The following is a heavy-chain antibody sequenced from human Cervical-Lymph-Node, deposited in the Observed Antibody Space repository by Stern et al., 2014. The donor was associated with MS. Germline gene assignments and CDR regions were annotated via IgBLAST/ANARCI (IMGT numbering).Heavy chain of an antibody. V-gene: IGHV4-61*02. D-gene: IGHD3-9*01. J-gene: IGHJ6*02. CDR3: ARDCRLRYFDNYGMDV. CDR2: IYTRGGT. CDR1: GGSISSGSYY. Sequence: VQLVESGPGLVKPSQTLSLTCTVSGGSISSGSYYWSWIRKPAGKGMEWIGRIYTRGGTNHTPPLKSRVTISVDRSKNQFSLKRSSVTAADTAVYYCARDCRLRYFDNYGMDVWGQGTTVTVSS.